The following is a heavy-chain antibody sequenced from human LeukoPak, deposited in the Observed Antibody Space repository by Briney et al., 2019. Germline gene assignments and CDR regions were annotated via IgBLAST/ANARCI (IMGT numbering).Heavy chain of an antibody. Sequence: PGGSLRLSCAASGFTFSSYEMNWVHQAPGKGLEWVSYISSSGSTIYYADSVKGRFTISRDNAKNSLYLQMNSLRAEDTAVYYCARDPYYGDYVVWGQGTLVTVSS. J-gene: IGHJ4*02. CDR1: GFTFSSYE. V-gene: IGHV3-48*03. CDR2: ISSSGSTI. D-gene: IGHD4-17*01. CDR3: ARDPYYGDYVV.